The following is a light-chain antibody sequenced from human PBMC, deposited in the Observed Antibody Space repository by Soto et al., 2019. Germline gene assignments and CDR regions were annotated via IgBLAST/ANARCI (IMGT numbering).Light chain of an antibody. CDR3: QEYLNSLPA. V-gene: IGKV4-1*01. CDR2: WAS. Sequence: IVMTQSPDSLAVSLGERATINCKSSQSLFYSYNNYNYLAWYQQKPGQPPKVLIYWASTRASGVPDRFSGSGSCTEFTLTISSLQAEDVAVYYCQEYLNSLPAFGQGTKVEVK. J-gene: IGKJ1*01. CDR1: QSLFYSYNNYNY.